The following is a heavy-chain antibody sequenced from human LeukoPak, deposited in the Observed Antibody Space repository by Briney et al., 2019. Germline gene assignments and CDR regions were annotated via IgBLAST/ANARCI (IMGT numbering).Heavy chain of an antibody. V-gene: IGHV3-9*01. Sequence: GGSLRLSCAASGFTFDDYAMHWVRQAPGKGLEWVSGISWNSGSIGYADSVKGRFTISRDNAKNSLYLQMNSLRAEDTALYYCAKSPDLWLNAFDIWGQGTMVTVSS. CDR2: ISWNSGSI. CDR1: GFTFDDYA. D-gene: IGHD5-12*01. J-gene: IGHJ3*02. CDR3: AKSPDLWLNAFDI.